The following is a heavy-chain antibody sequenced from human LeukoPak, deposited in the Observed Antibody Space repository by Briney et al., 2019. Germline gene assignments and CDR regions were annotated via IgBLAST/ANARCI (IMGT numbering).Heavy chain of an antibody. CDR2: IITYNGNT. J-gene: IGHJ6*04. CDR1: GYTFTSYG. Sequence: GASVKVSCKASGYTFTSYGISWVRQAPGQGLEWMGWIITYNGNTNYAQKFQGRVTMTTDTSTNTAYLELTSLRSEDTAVYFCAGIPVFGVVLHQVPVWGKGTTVTVSS. CDR3: AGIPVFGVVLHQVPV. V-gene: IGHV1-18*01. D-gene: IGHD3-3*01.